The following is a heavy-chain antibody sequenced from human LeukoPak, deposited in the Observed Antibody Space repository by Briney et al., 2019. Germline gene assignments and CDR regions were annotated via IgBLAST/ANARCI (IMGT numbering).Heavy chain of an antibody. V-gene: IGHV1-2*02. CDR3: ARVYSSSRSWGFDY. J-gene: IGHJ4*02. CDR2: INPNSGGT. Sequence: ASVKVSCKASGYTFTGYYMHWVRQAPGQGLEWMGWINPNSGGTNYAQKFQGRVTMTRDTSISTAYMEVSSLRSDDTAVYYCARVYSSSRSWGFDYWGQGTLVTVSS. CDR1: GYTFTGYY. D-gene: IGHD6-6*01.